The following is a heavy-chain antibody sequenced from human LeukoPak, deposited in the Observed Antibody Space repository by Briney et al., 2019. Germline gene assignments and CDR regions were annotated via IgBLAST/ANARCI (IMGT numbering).Heavy chain of an antibody. CDR3: ARGPAAVHP. CDR2: IMHTGST. Sequence: PSETLSLTCAVYGYSLTNHYWIWIRQPPGKGLEWIGEIMHTGSTNYNPSLKSRVTISEDTSKNQFFLNLTSVTAADTAVYYCARGPAAVHPWGQGTLVTVSS. V-gene: IGHV4-34*12. CDR1: GYSLTNHY. D-gene: IGHD6-13*01. J-gene: IGHJ5*02.